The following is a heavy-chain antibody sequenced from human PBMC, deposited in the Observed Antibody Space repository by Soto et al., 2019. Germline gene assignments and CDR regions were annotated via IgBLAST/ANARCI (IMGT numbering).Heavy chain of an antibody. CDR3: AGGSVAV. D-gene: IGHD1-26*01. CDR2: TSNDGINT. CDR1: GFTLSKFV. V-gene: IGHV3-30*01. J-gene: IGHJ6*02. Sequence: QVQLVESGGGVVQPGRSLRLSCAASGFTLSKFVMHWVRQAPGKGLDWLAVTSNDGINTYYAASVKGRFTISRDNSMNMGYLQMDSLRDEDTPLYYCAGGSVAVWGHGTTVIVSS.